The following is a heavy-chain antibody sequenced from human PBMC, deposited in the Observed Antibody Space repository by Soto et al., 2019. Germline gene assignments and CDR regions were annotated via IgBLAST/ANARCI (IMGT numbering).Heavy chain of an antibody. Sequence: GGSLRLSCAASGFTFSSYAMHWVRQAPGKGLEYVSAISSNGGSTYYANSVKGRFTISRDNSKNTLYLQMGSLRAEDMAVYYCARASPGLGSEYFQHWGQGTLVTVSS. CDR2: ISSNGGST. CDR3: ARASPGLGSEYFQH. CDR1: GFTFSSYA. J-gene: IGHJ1*01. V-gene: IGHV3-64*01.